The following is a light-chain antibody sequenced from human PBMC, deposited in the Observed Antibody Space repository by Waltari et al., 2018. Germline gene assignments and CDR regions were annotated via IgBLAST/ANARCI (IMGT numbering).Light chain of an antibody. CDR1: STDCGSSNL. V-gene: IGLV2-23*01. Sequence: QSALTQPASVSGSPGQSIPLPCTGTSTDCGSSNLFSWYQRHPGKAPELLIYEGSKRPSGVSNRFSGSKSGNTASLTISGLQAEDEADYFCCSYASGSTIIFGGGTKLTVL. J-gene: IGLJ2*01. CDR2: EGS. CDR3: CSYASGSTII.